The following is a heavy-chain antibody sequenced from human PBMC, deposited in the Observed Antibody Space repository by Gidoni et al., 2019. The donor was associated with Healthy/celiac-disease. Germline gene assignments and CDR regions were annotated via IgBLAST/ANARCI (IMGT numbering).Heavy chain of an antibody. CDR2: INWKGGST. J-gene: IGHJ6*02. CDR3: ARDVLLMVVPAAPTGYYYYGMDV. CDR1: GFTFDAYG. V-gene: IGHV3-20*02. Sequence: EVQLVESGGGVVRPGGSLRLPFAASGFTFDAYGMRWVRHAPGKGLEWVSGINWKGGSTGYADSVKGRFTISRDNAKNSLDLQMNSLRAEDTALYHCARDVLLMVVPAAPTGYYYYGMDVWGQGTTVTVSS. D-gene: IGHD2-2*01.